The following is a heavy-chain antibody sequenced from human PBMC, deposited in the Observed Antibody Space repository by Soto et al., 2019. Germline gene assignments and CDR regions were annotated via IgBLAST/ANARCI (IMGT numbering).Heavy chain of an antibody. D-gene: IGHD3-10*01. CDR3: ARAESLRGAGMDV. CDR1: GFTFNAYS. CDR2: ISSTSTFI. V-gene: IGHV3-21*01. J-gene: IGHJ6*02. Sequence: GGSLRLSCAASGFTFNAYSMSWVRQAPGKGLEWVSSISSTSTFIYYADSLKGRFTISRDNAKNSLYLQMNSLRADDTAVYYCARAESLRGAGMDVWGQGTTVTVSS.